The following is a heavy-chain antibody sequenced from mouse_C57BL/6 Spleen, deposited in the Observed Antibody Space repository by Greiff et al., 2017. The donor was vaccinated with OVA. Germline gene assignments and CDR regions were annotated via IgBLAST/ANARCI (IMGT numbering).Heavy chain of an antibody. CDR3: AKNGDSNYDAMDY. V-gene: IGHV2-3*01. Sequence: VQLKESGPGLVAPSQSLSITCTVSGFSLTSYGVSWVRQPPGKGLEWLGVIWGDGGTNYHSAPISRLSISQDHSNTHASLKRNSLQTDDTATYYCAKNGDSNYDAMDYWGQGTSVTVSS. CDR1: GFSLTSYG. D-gene: IGHD2-5*01. CDR2: IWGDGGT. J-gene: IGHJ4*01.